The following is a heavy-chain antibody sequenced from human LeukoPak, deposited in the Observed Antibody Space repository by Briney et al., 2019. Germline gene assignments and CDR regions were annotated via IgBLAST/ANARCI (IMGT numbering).Heavy chain of an antibody. CDR2: INPNSGGT. CDR3: ARGDIVVLPAGIPHNWFDP. D-gene: IGHD2-2*02. J-gene: IGHJ5*02. CDR1: GYTFTSYY. V-gene: IGHV1-2*02. Sequence: GASVKVSCKASGYTFTSYYIHWVGQAPGQGLEWMGWINPNSGGTNYAQKFQGRVTMTRDTSISTAYMELSRLRSDDTAVYYCARGDIVVLPAGIPHNWFDPWGQGTLVTVSS.